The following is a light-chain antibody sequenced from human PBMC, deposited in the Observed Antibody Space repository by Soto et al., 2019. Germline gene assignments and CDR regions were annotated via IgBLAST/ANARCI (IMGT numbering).Light chain of an antibody. CDR3: QQRSKWPLT. CDR1: QSVTSN. CDR2: GVS. V-gene: IGKV3-11*01. Sequence: EIVLTQSSATMSLSTGERATLSCRASQSVTSNALAWYQQKPGQAPRLLIYGVSSRATVIPDRVSGSGSGTDFTRTIRILEPDDFAVYYCQQRSKWPLTFCGGTKVEIK. J-gene: IGKJ4*01.